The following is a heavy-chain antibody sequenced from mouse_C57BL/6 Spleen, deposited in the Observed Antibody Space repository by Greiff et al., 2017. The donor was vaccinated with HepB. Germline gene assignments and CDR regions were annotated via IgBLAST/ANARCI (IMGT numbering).Heavy chain of an antibody. CDR2: ISSGGSYT. D-gene: IGHD1-1*01. J-gene: IGHJ3*01. CDR3: GRHARNTTVPVPFAY. Sequence: EVKLVESGGDLVKPGGSLKLSCAASGFTFSSYGMSWVRQTPDKRLEWVASISSGGSYTYYPDSVKGRFTISRDNAKNTLYLQMSSLKSEDTAMYYCGRHARNTTVPVPFAYWGQGTLVTVSA. V-gene: IGHV5-6*01. CDR1: GFTFSSYG.